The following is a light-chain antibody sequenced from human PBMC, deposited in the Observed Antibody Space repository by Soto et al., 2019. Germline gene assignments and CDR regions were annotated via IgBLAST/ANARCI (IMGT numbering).Light chain of an antibody. Sequence: DIQMTQSPSSLSASVGDRVTITCRASQSIRNYVNWYQQKPGKAPKFLIYVASTLQSAVPSRFRGPGSSKEITLSISGPPAEFWGSCSSQRRETSPCSFGPGTKRDIK. J-gene: IGKJ2*01. V-gene: IGKV1-39*01. CDR3: QRRETSPCS. CDR2: VAS. CDR1: QSIRNY.